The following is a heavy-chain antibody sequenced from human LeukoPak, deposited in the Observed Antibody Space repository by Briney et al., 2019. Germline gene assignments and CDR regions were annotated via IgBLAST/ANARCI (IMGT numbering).Heavy chain of an antibody. Sequence: ASVKVSCKASGYTFTSYGISWVRPAPGQGLEWMGWISAYNGNTNYAQKLQGRVTMTTDTSTSTAYMELRSLRSDDTAVYYCAILGYCSSTSCREAFDIWGQGTMVTVSS. V-gene: IGHV1-18*01. CDR3: AILGYCSSTSCREAFDI. J-gene: IGHJ3*02. CDR2: ISAYNGNT. CDR1: GYTFTSYG. D-gene: IGHD2-2*03.